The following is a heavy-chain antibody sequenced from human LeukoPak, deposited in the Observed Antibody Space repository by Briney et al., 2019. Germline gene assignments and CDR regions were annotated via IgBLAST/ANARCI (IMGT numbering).Heavy chain of an antibody. CDR3: AGYSSGWPVDY. Sequence: GESLKISCKGSGYSFTSYWIGWVGQLPGKGLEWMGIIFPGDSDTRYSPSFEGQLTILADKTISTAYMQCISLQASDTAMYYCAGYSSGWPVDYWGQGSRATVSA. D-gene: IGHD6-19*01. CDR1: GYSFTSYW. J-gene: IGHJ4*02. CDR2: IFPGDSDT. V-gene: IGHV5-51*01.